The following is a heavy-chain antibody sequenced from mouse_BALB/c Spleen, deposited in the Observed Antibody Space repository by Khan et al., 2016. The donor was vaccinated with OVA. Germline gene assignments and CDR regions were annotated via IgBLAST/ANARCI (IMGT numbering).Heavy chain of an antibody. CDR2: FSPGSGDT. CDR3: ARRNYFGYTFAY. D-gene: IGHD1-2*01. CDR1: GYTFTDYY. Sequence: QVRLQQSGAELARPGASVKLSCKASGYTFTDYYINWVKQRTGQGLEWIGEFSPGSGDTYYNERFKGKATLTADKSSSTAYMQLSSLTSEASAVYFCARRNYFGYTFAYWGQGTLVTVSA. J-gene: IGHJ3*01. V-gene: IGHV1-77*01.